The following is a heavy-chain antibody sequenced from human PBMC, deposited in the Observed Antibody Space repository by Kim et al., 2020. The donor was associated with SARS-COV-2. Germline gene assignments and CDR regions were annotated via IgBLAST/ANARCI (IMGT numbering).Heavy chain of an antibody. Sequence: SVKVSCKASGGTFSSYAISWVRQAPGQGLEWMGRIIPILGIANYAQKFQGRVTITADKSTSTAYMELSSLRSEDTAVYYCARDFYGYYDSISYGMDVWGQGTTVTVSS. D-gene: IGHD3-22*01. CDR3: ARDFYGYYDSISYGMDV. CDR2: IIPILGIA. J-gene: IGHJ6*02. V-gene: IGHV1-69*04. CDR1: GGTFSSYA.